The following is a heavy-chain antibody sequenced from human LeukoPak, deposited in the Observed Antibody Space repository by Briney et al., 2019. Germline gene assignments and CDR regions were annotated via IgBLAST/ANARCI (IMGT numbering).Heavy chain of an antibody. CDR2: INPNSGGT. V-gene: IGHV1-2*04. J-gene: IGHJ4*02. D-gene: IGHD4-17*01. CDR1: GYTFTGYY. Sequence: ASVKVSCKASGYTFTGYYMHWVRQAPGQGLEWMGRINPNSGGTNYAQKFQGWVTMTRDTSISTACMELSRLRSDDTAVYYCAREAYGDYVMDYWGQGTLVTVSS. CDR3: AREAYGDYVMDY.